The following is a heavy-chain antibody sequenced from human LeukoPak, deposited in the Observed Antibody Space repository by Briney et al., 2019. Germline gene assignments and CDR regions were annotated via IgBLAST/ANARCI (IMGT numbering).Heavy chain of an antibody. V-gene: IGHV3-64*01. CDR1: GFTFSSYA. D-gene: IGHD3-10*01. CDR3: ARVSGISAYYYYMDV. Sequence: GGSLRLSCAASGFTFSSYAMHWVGQAPGKGLEYVSAIISNGGSSYYANSVMGRFTISTDNSKNTLYLQMGSLRAEDMAVYYCARVSGISAYYYYMDVWGKGTTVTVSS. CDR2: IISNGGSS. J-gene: IGHJ6*03.